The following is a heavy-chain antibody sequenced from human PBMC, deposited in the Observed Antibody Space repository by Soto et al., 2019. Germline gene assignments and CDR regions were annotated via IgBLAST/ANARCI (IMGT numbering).Heavy chain of an antibody. CDR3: ARGSEDIRLHHGMDV. J-gene: IGHJ6*02. V-gene: IGHV3-48*02. D-gene: IGHD4-4*01. CDR2: ISSSSSTI. CDR1: GFTFSDYS. Sequence: PGGSLRLSCAASGFTFSDYSMDWVRQAPGKGLEWVSYISSSSSTIYYADSVKGRFTISRDNAKNSLYLQMNSLRDEDTAVYYCARGSEDIRLHHGMDVWGQGTTVTLSS.